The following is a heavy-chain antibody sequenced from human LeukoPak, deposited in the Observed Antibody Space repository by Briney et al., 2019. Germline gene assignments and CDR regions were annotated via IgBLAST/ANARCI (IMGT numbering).Heavy chain of an antibody. CDR2: IQYDGSNE. J-gene: IGHJ4*02. CDR1: GFRFSDYY. Sequence: GGSLRLSCAASGFRFSDYYMNWIRQAPGKGLEWVAYIQYDGSNEQYADSVKGRFSISRDSSKNILYLQMNSLRAEDTAVYYCAREKMRSSTSCYEYWGQGTLVTVSS. D-gene: IGHD2-2*01. CDR3: AREKMRSSTSCYEY. V-gene: IGHV3-30*02.